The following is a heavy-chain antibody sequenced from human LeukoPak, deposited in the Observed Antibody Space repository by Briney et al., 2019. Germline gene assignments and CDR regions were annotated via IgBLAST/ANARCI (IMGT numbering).Heavy chain of an antibody. CDR1: GFSFNYYS. CDR2: IGGSGSTT. V-gene: IGHV3-48*04. J-gene: IGHJ4*02. D-gene: IGHD1-26*01. CDR3: ARASGEWELLDY. Sequence: GGSLRLSCAASGFSFNYYSMNWVRQAPGKGLEWVSFIGGSGSTTYYADSVKGRFTISRDNAKNSLYLQMNSLRAEDTAVYYCARASGEWELLDYWGQGTLVTVSS.